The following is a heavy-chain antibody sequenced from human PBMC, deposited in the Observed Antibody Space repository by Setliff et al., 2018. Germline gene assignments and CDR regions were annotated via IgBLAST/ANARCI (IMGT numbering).Heavy chain of an antibody. CDR2: IKEDGSEK. Sequence: PGGSLRLSCAASRFTFSNYWMSWVRQAPGKGLEWVANIKEDGSEKYYVDSVKGRFTISRDNAKNSLDLQMNNLRDEDTAVYYCARDRWKVMVNKGDDAFDLWGQGTMVTVSS. CDR3: ARDRWKVMVNKGDDAFDL. D-gene: IGHD5-18*01. J-gene: IGHJ3*01. V-gene: IGHV3-7*01. CDR1: RFTFSNYW.